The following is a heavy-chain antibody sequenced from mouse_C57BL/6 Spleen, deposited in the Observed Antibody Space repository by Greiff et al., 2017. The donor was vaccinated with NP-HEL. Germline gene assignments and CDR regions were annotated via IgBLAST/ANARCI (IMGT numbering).Heavy chain of an antibody. J-gene: IGHJ1*03. CDR1: GYTFTSYW. CDR3: AVNYDYDNWYFDV. D-gene: IGHD2-4*01. CDR2: INPSSGYT. Sequence: QVQLKQSGAELAKPGASVKLSCKASGYTFTSYWMHWVNQRPGQGLEWIGYINPSSGYTKYNQKFKDKATLTADKSSSTAYMQLSSLTYEDSAVYYCAVNYDYDNWYFDVWGTGTTVTVSS. V-gene: IGHV1-7*01.